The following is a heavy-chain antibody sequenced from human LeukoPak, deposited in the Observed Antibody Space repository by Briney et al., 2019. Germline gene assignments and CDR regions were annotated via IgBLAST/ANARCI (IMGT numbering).Heavy chain of an antibody. CDR3: ARGLSRAGWFDP. Sequence: PSETLSLTCAVYGGSFSGYYWSWIRQPPGKGLEWIGEINHSGSTNYNPSLKSRVTISVDTSKNQFSLKLSSVTAVDTAVYYCARGLSRAGWFDPWGQGTLVTVSS. J-gene: IGHJ5*02. V-gene: IGHV4-34*01. CDR1: GGSFSGYY. CDR2: INHSGST.